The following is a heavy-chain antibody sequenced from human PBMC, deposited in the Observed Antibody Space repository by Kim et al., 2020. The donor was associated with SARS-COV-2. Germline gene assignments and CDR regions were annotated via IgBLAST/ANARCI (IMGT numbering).Heavy chain of an antibody. J-gene: IGHJ5*02. V-gene: IGHV3-43*02. D-gene: IGHD6-19*01. CDR3: AKYVPPTHFFYRTIAVGGWFDR. CDR1: GFTFDDYA. CDR2: ISGDGGST. Sequence: GGSLRLSCAASGFTFDDYAMHWVRQAPGKGLEWVSLISGDGGSTYYADSVKGRFTISRDNSKNSLYLQMNSLRTEDTALYYCAKYVPPTHFFYRTIAVGGWFDRWGQGTLVTVSS.